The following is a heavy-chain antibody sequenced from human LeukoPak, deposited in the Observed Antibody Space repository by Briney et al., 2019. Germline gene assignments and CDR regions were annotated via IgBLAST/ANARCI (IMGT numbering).Heavy chain of an antibody. Sequence: QPGGSLLLSCAASGFTFSSYAMSWVRPAPGKGLEWVSAISGSGGSTYYADSVKGRFTISRDNSKNTLYLQMNSLRAEDTAVYYCATPHHALRYFLGSVSWDYWGQGTLVTVSS. CDR3: ATPHHALRYFLGSVSWDY. J-gene: IGHJ4*02. CDR1: GFTFSSYA. V-gene: IGHV3-23*01. D-gene: IGHD3-9*01. CDR2: ISGSGGST.